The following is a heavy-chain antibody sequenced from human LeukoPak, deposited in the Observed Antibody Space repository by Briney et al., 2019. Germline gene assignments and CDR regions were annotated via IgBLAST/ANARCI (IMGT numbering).Heavy chain of an antibody. V-gene: IGHV3-21*01. CDR2: ISSSSSYI. CDR3: AKDLGDSGPTPDSDY. J-gene: IGHJ4*02. D-gene: IGHD1-26*01. Sequence: GGSLRLSCAASGFTFDDYAMHWVRQAPGKGLEWVSSISSSSSYIYYADSVKGRFTISRDNAKNSLYLQMNSLRAEDTAVYYCAKDLGDSGPTPDSDYWGQGTLVTVSS. CDR1: GFTFDDYA.